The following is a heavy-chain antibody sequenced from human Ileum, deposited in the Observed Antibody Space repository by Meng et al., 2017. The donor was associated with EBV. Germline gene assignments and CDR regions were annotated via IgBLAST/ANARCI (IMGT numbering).Heavy chain of an antibody. V-gene: IGHV4-30-4*01. CDR3: ARGQKGYFDL. CDR1: GGSSSSSNYY. J-gene: IGHJ2*01. Sequence: QVQVKESGPGLVKPSQTLSLTCTVSGGSSSSSNYYWSWIRQPPGKGLEWSGHIYNSGSTYYNPSLKSRITISVDTSKNQFSLKLSSVTAADTAVYYCARGQKGYFDLWGRGTLVTVSS. CDR2: IYNSGST.